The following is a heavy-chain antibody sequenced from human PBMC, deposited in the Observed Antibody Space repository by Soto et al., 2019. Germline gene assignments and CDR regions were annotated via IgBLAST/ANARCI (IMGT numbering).Heavy chain of an antibody. J-gene: IGHJ4*02. CDR1: GGSISSYY. D-gene: IGHD6-19*01. Sequence: PSETLSLTCTVSGGSISSYYWSWIRQPPGKGLEWIGYIYYSGSTNYNPSLKSRVTISVDTSKNQFSLKLSSVTAADTAVYYCARPTDSSGWYPFDYWGQGTLVTVSS. CDR3: ARPTDSSGWYPFDY. V-gene: IGHV4-59*08. CDR2: IYYSGST.